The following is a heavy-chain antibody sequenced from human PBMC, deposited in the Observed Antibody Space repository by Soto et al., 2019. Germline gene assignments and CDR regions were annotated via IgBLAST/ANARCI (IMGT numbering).Heavy chain of an antibody. Sequence: GASVKVSCKASGGTFSSYAISWVLQAPGQGLEWMGGIIPIFGTANYAQKFQGRVTITADESTSTAYMELSSLRSEDTAVYYCARAGITMVRGVRTFDYWGQGTLVTVSS. J-gene: IGHJ4*02. CDR3: ARAGITMVRGVRTFDY. V-gene: IGHV1-69*13. CDR2: IIPIFGTA. CDR1: GGTFSSYA. D-gene: IGHD3-10*01.